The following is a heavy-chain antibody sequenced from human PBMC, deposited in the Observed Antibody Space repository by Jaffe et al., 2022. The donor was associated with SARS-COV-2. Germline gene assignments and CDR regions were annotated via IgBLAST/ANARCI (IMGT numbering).Heavy chain of an antibody. CDR3: TSMDFGDYGY. CDR2: IRSKRYGGTT. Sequence: EVQLVDAGGGLVNPGRSLRLSCTGSGFTFGDYTMSWFRQAPGTGPEWVGFIRSKRYGGTTEYAASVKGRFTFSRDDSKSTAYLQMNRLKTEDTAVYYCTSMDFGDYGYWGQGTLVTVSS. D-gene: IGHD4-17*01. CDR1: GFTFGDYT. V-gene: IGHV3-49*05. J-gene: IGHJ4*02.